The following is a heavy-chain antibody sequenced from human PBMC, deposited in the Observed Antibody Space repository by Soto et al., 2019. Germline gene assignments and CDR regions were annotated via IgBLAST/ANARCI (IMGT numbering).Heavy chain of an antibody. CDR1: GAFISSDNHY. J-gene: IGHJ4*02. Sequence: SETLSLTCTVSGAFISSDNHYWGWIRQPPGKGLEWIGSINYSGSTYYNPSLKSRVIISVDTSKSQFSLKLSSVTAADTAVYYCARVLNSYGYDGYFDYWGRGTLVTVSS. CDR3: ARVLNSYGYDGYFDY. D-gene: IGHD5-18*01. CDR2: INYSGST. V-gene: IGHV4-39*01.